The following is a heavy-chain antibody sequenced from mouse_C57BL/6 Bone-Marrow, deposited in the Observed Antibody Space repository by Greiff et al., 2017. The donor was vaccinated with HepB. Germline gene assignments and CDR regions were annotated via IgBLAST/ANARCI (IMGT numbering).Heavy chain of an antibody. CDR1: GYSITSGYD. CDR3: ARALLRRGGFDY. V-gene: IGHV3-1*01. Sequence: EVQLQESGPGMVKPSQSLSLTCTVTGYSITSGYDWHWIRHFPGNQLEWMGYISYSGSTNYNPSLKSRISITHDTSKNHFFLKLNSVTTEDTATYYCARALLRRGGFDYWGQGTTLTVSS. CDR2: ISYSGST. D-gene: IGHD6-1*01. J-gene: IGHJ2*01.